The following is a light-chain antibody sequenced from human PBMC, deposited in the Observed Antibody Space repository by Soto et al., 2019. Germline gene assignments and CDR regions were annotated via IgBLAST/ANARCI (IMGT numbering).Light chain of an antibody. V-gene: IGLV2-11*01. CDR3: CSYAGSYTFVI. CDR1: SSDIGNYNF. J-gene: IGLJ2*01. Sequence: QSVLPQPRSVSGSPGQSVTISCTGTSSDIGNYNFVSWYQQHPGKAPKLMIYDVYKRPSGVPDRFSGSKSGNTASLTISGLQAEDVADYYCCSYAGSYTFVIFGGGTKVTVL. CDR2: DVY.